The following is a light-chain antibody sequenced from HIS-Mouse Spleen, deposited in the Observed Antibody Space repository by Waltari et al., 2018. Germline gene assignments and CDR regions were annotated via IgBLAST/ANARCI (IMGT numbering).Light chain of an antibody. CDR3: QAWDSSTGV. V-gene: IGLV1-47*01. CDR1: SSNIGSNY. J-gene: IGLJ1*01. Sequence: QSVLTQPPSASGTPGQRVTISCSGSSSNIGSNYVYWYQQLPGTAPKLLIYRNNQRPSGVPDRFSGSNSGNTATLTISGTQAMDEADYYCQAWDSSTGVFGTGTKVTVL. CDR2: RNN.